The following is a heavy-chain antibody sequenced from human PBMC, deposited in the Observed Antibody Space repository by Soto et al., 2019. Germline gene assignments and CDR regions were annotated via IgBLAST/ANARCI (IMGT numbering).Heavy chain of an antibody. CDR3: AKDAIAGDGVWLAHD. V-gene: IGHV3-23*01. J-gene: IGHJ4*02. Sequence: GGSLRLSCAASGFTFSSYAMIWIRQVPGRGLEWVSGLYGSGRGIHYSDSVKGRFTTSRDNSAYSVYLQMNNLRVDDTAVYYCAKDAIAGDGVWLAHDWGQGTVVTVSS. CDR2: LYGSGRGI. D-gene: IGHD5-12*01. CDR1: GFTFSSYA.